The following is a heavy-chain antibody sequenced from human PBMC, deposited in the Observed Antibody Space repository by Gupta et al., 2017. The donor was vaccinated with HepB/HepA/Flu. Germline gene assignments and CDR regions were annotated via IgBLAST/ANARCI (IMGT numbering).Heavy chain of an antibody. CDR2: INEDGSKE. D-gene: IGHD3-10*01. V-gene: IGHV3-7*01. CDR3: SATRGY. CDR1: GFTFHNSW. Sequence: DVQLVESGGGVVQPGGSLRLSCAVSGFTFHNSWMKWVRQAPGKGLEWVATINEDGSKEYYVDSVKGRFTISTDTARNSMNLQMNNLRAEDTAVYYCSATRGYWGQGTLVAVSS. J-gene: IGHJ4*02.